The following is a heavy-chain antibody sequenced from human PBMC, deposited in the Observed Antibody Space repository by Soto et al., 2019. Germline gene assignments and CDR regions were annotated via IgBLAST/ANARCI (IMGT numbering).Heavy chain of an antibody. D-gene: IGHD1-26*01. V-gene: IGHV1-69*04. J-gene: IGHJ5*02. CDR2: IIPILGIA. CDR1: GGPFRSYT. Sequence: PVEVSCKASGGPFRSYTISWVRQAPGQGLEWMGRIIPILGIANYAQKFQGRVTITADKSTSTAYMELSSLRSEDTAVYYCARDLGSGSYNGDWFDPWGQGTLVTVSS. CDR3: ARDLGSGSYNGDWFDP.